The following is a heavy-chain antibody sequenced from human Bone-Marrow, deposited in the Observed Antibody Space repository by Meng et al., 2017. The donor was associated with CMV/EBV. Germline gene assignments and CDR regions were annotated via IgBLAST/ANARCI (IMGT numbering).Heavy chain of an antibody. CDR3: ARWESRGWDGTAYYYGMDV. CDR2: INPNSGGT. J-gene: IGHJ6*02. CDR1: GYTFTEYY. Sequence: ASVKVSCKASGYTFTEYYIHWVRQAPGQGLEWMGWINPNSGGTKYAQKFQGRVTMTRDTSISTAYMELSRLRPDDTAVYYWARWESRGWDGTAYYYGMDVWGQGTTVTVSS. V-gene: IGHV1-2*02. D-gene: IGHD6-19*01.